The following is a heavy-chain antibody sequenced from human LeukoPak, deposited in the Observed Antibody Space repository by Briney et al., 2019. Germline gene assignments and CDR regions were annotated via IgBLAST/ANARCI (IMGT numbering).Heavy chain of an antibody. Sequence: SETLSLTCAVYGGSFSGYYWSWIRQPPGKGLEWIGEINHSGSTNYNPSLKSRVTISVDTSKNQFSLKLSSVTAADTAVYYCARSGITILGVVIIHYYYYMDVWGKGTTVTVSS. D-gene: IGHD3-3*01. CDR1: GGSFSGYY. CDR2: INHSGST. J-gene: IGHJ6*03. V-gene: IGHV4-34*01. CDR3: ARSGITILGVVIIHYYYYMDV.